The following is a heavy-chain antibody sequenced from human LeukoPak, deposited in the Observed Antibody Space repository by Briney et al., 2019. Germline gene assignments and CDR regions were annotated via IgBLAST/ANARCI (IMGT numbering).Heavy chain of an antibody. D-gene: IGHD6-19*01. Sequence: ASVKVSCKASGYTFTGYYMHWVRQAPGQGLEWMGWINPNSGGTNYAQKFQGRVTMTRDTSISTAYMELSRLRSDDTAVYYCAREHIAVAVGPDPGRAVDYWGQGTLVTVSS. CDR1: GYTFTGYY. CDR2: INPNSGGT. J-gene: IGHJ4*02. V-gene: IGHV1-2*02. CDR3: AREHIAVAVGPDPGRAVDY.